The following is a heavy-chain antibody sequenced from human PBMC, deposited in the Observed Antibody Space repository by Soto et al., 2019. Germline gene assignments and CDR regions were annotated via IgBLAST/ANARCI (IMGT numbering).Heavy chain of an antibody. CDR3: ARNLAVIAASDAFDI. D-gene: IGHD6-6*01. CDR1: GFTFSSYA. V-gene: IGHV3-30-3*01. CDR2: ISYDGSNK. Sequence: PGGSLSLSCAASGFTFSSYAMHWVRQAPGKGLEWVAVISYDGSNKYYADSVKGRFTISRDNSKNTLYLQMNSLRAEDTAVYYCARNLAVIAASDAFDIWGQGTMVTVSS. J-gene: IGHJ3*02.